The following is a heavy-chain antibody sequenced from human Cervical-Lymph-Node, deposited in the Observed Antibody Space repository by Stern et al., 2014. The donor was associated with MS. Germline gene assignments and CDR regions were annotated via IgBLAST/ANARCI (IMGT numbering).Heavy chain of an antibody. D-gene: IGHD6-13*01. V-gene: IGHV4-59*01. Sequence: QLQLQESGPGLVKPSETLSLTCTVSGGSISSYYWSWIRQPPGKGLEWIGYIYYSGSTNYNPSLKSRVTISEDTSKNQFSLKLRSVTAADTAVYYCARGFIAAAGTAVDYWGQGTLVTVSS. CDR3: ARGFIAAAGTAVDY. J-gene: IGHJ4*02. CDR2: IYYSGST. CDR1: GGSISSYY.